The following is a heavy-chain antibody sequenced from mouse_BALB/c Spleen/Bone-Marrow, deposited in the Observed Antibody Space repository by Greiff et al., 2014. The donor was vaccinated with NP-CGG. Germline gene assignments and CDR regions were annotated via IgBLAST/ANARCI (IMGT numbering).Heavy chain of an antibody. CDR1: GFSLTDYG. CDR2: IWGGGST. Sequence: VQLQQSGPGLVAPSQSLSITCTVSGFSLTDYGVSWIRQPPGKGLEWLGVIWGGGSTYYNSALKSRLSISKDNSKSQFFLKMNSLQTDDTAMYYCAKSTMITTAFAYWGQGTLVTVSA. D-gene: IGHD2-4*01. V-gene: IGHV2-6-5*01. J-gene: IGHJ3*01. CDR3: AKSTMITTAFAY.